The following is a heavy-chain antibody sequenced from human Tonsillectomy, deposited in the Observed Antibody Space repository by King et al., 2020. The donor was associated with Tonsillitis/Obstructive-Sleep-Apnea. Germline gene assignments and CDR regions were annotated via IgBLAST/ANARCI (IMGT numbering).Heavy chain of an antibody. J-gene: IGHJ4*02. D-gene: IGHD2-15*01. Sequence: HVQLQESGPGLVKSSETLSLTCAVSGDTVTSGGYYWSWMRQPPGKEPEWIGYISNSGSTTYNPSLESRVTISADTSKNRFSLNLSSLTAADTAVYYCAREGGPQSYWGQGTLVTVSS. CDR3: AREGGPQSY. CDR1: GDTVTSGGYY. CDR2: ISNSGST. V-gene: IGHV4-61*08.